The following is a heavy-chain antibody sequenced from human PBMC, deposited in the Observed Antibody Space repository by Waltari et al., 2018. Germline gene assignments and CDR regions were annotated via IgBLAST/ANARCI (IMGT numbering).Heavy chain of an antibody. CDR1: GGTFSSYA. Sequence: QVQLVQSGAEVKKPGSSVKVSCKASGGTFSSYAISWVRQAPGHGLEWMGGIIPIFGTSNYAQKFQGRVTITADESTSTAYMELSSLRSEDTAVYYCARDHGDIVVVPASNWFDPWGQGTLVTVSS. CDR2: IIPIFGTS. V-gene: IGHV1-69*01. CDR3: ARDHGDIVVVPASNWFDP. J-gene: IGHJ5*02. D-gene: IGHD2-2*01.